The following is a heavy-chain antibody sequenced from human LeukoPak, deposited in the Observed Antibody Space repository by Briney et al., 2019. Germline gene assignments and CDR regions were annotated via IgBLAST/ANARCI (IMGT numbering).Heavy chain of an antibody. Sequence: SETLSLTCTVSGGSISSYYWSWIRQPPGKGLEWIGYIYYSGSTNYNPSLRSRVTISVDTSKNQFSLKLSPVTAADTAVYYCARSELRYFDAFDIWGQGTMVTVSS. V-gene: IGHV4-59*08. D-gene: IGHD3-9*01. CDR3: ARSELRYFDAFDI. J-gene: IGHJ3*02. CDR1: GGSISSYY. CDR2: IYYSGST.